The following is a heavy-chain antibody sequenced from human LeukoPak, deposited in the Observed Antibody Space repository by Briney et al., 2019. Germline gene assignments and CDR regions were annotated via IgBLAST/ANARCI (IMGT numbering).Heavy chain of an antibody. Sequence: SETLSLTCAVSGYSISSGYYWGWIRQPPGKGLEWIGSIYHSGSTYYNPSLKSRVTISVDTSKNQFSLKLSSVTAADTAVYYCAGLAAQGGYWGQGTLVTVSS. CDR2: IYHSGST. CDR3: AGLAAQGGY. D-gene: IGHD6-13*01. CDR1: GYSISSGYY. V-gene: IGHV4-38-2*01. J-gene: IGHJ4*02.